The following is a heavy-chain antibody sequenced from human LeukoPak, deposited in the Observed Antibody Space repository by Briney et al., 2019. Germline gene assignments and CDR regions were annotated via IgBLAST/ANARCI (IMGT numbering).Heavy chain of an antibody. CDR1: GFTFSSYG. D-gene: IGHD5-12*01. CDR2: IRYDGSNK. CDR3: AKDGYSGYETLRFDH. Sequence: GGSLRLPCAASGFTFSSYGMHWVRQAPGKGLEWVAFIRYDGSNKYYADSVKGRFTISRDNSKNTLYLQMNSLRAEDTAEYYCAKDGYSGYETLRFDHWGQGTLVTVSS. V-gene: IGHV3-30*02. J-gene: IGHJ4*02.